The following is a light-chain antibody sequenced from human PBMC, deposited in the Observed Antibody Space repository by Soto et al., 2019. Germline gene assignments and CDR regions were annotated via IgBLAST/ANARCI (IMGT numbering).Light chain of an antibody. V-gene: IGKV3-11*01. CDR3: QQRRDWPPLT. CDR1: QSVGSF. CDR2: DTY. Sequence: EIVLTQSPATLSLSPGERATLSCRASQSVGSFLAWYQQKPGQAPRLLIYDTYKRPTGVPARFTGSGSGADFTLTINSLEPEDFAVYYCQQRRDWPPLTFGQGTRLEIK. J-gene: IGKJ5*01.